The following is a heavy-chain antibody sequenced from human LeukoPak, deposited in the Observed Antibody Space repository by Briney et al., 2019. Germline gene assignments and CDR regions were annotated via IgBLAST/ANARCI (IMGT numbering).Heavy chain of an antibody. V-gene: IGHV1-69*04. J-gene: IGHJ4*02. Sequence: GASVKVSCKASGGTFSSYAISWVRQAPGQGLEWMGRIIPILGIANYAQKFQGRVTITADKSTSTAYMELSSLRSEDTAVYYCARGLSYYGSGSYLDYWGQGTLVTVSS. CDR3: ARGLSYYGSGSYLDY. CDR1: GGTFSSYA. D-gene: IGHD3-10*01. CDR2: IIPILGIA.